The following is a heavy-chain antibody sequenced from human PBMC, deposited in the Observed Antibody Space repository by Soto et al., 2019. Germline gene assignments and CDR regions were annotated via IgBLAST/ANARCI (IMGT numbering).Heavy chain of an antibody. V-gene: IGHV5-51*01. CDR2: IYPGDSDT. CDR3: AASIFYYGMDV. CDR1: GYTFTNYW. Sequence: GESLKISCKGSGYTFTNYWIGWVRQMPGKGLEWMGIIYPGDSDTKYNPSFQGQVTISADKSITTTYLRWTSLKASETAIYYCAASIFYYGMDVWGQGTTVTVSS. J-gene: IGHJ6*02.